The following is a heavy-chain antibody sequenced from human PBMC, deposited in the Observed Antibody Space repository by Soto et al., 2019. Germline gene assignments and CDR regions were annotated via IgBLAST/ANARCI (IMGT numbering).Heavy chain of an antibody. CDR1: GFTFSSYG. Sequence: QVQLVESGGGVVQPGRSLRLSCAASGFTFSSYGMHWVRQAPGKGLEWVAVISYDGSNKYYADSVKGRFTISRDNSKNTLYLQMNSLTAEDMAVYYCAKDVVVGATTGLGDYYYYYGTDVWGQGTTVTVSS. V-gene: IGHV3-30*18. J-gene: IGHJ6*02. CDR3: AKDVVVGATTGLGDYYYYYGTDV. D-gene: IGHD1-26*01. CDR2: ISYDGSNK.